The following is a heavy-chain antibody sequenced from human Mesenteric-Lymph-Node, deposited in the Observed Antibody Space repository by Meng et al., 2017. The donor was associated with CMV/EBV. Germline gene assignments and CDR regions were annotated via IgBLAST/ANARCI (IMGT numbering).Heavy chain of an antibody. Sequence: KASAYTCTGYYMNWVRQAPGQGLEWMGWINPNSGGKNYAQKFQGRVTMTRDTSISTVYMELSRLTSDDTAVYYCARTLGFHNYGDYGFWGQGTLVTVSS. V-gene: IGHV1-2*02. D-gene: IGHD4-17*01. CDR1: AYTCTGYY. CDR2: INPNSGGK. J-gene: IGHJ4*02. CDR3: ARTLGFHNYGDYGF.